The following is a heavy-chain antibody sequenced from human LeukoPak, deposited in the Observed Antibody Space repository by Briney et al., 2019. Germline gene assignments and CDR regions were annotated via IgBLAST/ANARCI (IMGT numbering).Heavy chain of an antibody. V-gene: IGHV1-69*02. CDR2: IIPILGIA. CDR3: ATHCSSTSCYAGSFDY. D-gene: IGHD2-2*01. CDR1: GGTFSSYT. J-gene: IGHJ4*02. Sequence: ASVKVSCKXSGGTFSSYTISWVRQAPGQGLEWMGRIIPILGIANYAQKFQGRVTITADKSTSTAYVELSSLRSEDTAVYYCATHCSSTSCYAGSFDYWGQGTLVTVSS.